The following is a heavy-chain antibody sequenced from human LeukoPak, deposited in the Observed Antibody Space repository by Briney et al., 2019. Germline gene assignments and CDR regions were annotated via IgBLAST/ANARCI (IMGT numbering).Heavy chain of an antibody. CDR2: IYYTGRT. V-gene: IGHV4-59*01. CDR3: ARFTNCGGDWYWLDY. CDR1: GGSISGYY. D-gene: IGHD2-21*02. J-gene: IGHJ4*02. Sequence: SGTLSLTCTVSGGSISGYYWSWIRQPPGKGLEWIGNIYYTGRTNYSPSLKSRVSMSVDTSKNQFSLWLSSVTAADTAVYYCARFTNCGGDWYWLDYWGQGTLVTVSS.